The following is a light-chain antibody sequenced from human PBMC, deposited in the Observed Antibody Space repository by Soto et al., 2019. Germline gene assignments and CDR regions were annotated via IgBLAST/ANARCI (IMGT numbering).Light chain of an antibody. CDR3: QHYSNWPPT. Sequence: EMVMTQSPATLSVSPGERVTLSCWASESVHRNLAWYQQKPGQGPSLLIYYASTRATGVPDRFTGSGSGTEFTLTISSLQSEDFGVHHCQHYSNWPPTFGPGTKVEIK. J-gene: IGKJ3*01. CDR2: YAS. V-gene: IGKV3-15*01. CDR1: ESVHRN.